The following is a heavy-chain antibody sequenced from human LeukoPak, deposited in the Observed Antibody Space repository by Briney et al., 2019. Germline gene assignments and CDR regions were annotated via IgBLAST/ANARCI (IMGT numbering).Heavy chain of an antibody. CDR2: MSYDGSNK. Sequence: PGGSLRLSCAASGFTFSSYGMHWVRQAPGKGLEWVSVMSYDGSNKYYADSVKGRFTISRDNSKNTLYLQMNSLRAEDTAVYYCAKDLAGSGSYSFDYWGQGTLVTVSS. CDR3: AKDLAGSGSYSFDY. CDR1: GFTFSSYG. D-gene: IGHD1-26*01. V-gene: IGHV3-30*18. J-gene: IGHJ4*02.